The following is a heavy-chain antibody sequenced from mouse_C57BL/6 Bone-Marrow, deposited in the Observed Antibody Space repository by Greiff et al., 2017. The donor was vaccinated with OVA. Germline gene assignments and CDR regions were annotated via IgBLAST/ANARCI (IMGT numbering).Heavy chain of an antibody. CDR3: ASTVCGNLYYAMDY. CDR2: IDPSDSET. J-gene: IGHJ4*01. V-gene: IGHV1-52*01. D-gene: IGHD2-1*01. CDR1: GYTFTSYW. Sequence: QVQLQQPGAELVRPGSSVKLPCKASGYTFTSYWMHWVKQRPIQGLEWIGKIDPSDSETHYNQKFKEKATLTVDKSSSTAYMQLCRLTSEDSAVYYCASTVCGNLYYAMDYWGRGTSVTVSS.